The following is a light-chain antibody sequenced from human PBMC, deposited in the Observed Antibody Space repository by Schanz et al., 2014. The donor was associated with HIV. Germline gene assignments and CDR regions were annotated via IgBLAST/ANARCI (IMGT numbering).Light chain of an antibody. J-gene: IGLJ2*01. CDR2: EVN. CDR1: SSDVGGYKY. CDR3: CSYGGSSTPVV. Sequence: QSALTQPASVSGSPGQSITISCTGTSSDVGGYKYVSWYQQHPGKAPRLMIYEVNKRPSGVSNRFSGSKSGNTASLTISGLQAEDEADYYCCSYGGSSTPVVLGGGTQLTVL. V-gene: IGLV2-23*02.